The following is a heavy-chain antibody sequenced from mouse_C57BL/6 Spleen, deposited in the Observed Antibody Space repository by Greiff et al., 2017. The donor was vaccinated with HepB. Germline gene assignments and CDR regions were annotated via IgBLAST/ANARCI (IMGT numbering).Heavy chain of an antibody. V-gene: IGHV1-64*01. CDR1: GYTFTSYW. J-gene: IGHJ2*01. CDR3: ASPIYYGNYVYY. CDR2: IHPNSGST. Sequence: QVQLQQPGAELVKPGASVKLSCKASGYTFTSYWMHWVKQRPGQGLEWIGMIHPNSGSTNYNEKFKSKATLTVDKSSSTAYMQLSSLTSEDSAVYYCASPIYYGNYVYYWGQGTTLTVSS. D-gene: IGHD2-1*01.